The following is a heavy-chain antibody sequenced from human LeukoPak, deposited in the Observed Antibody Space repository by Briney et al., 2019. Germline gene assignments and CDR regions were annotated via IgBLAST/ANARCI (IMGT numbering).Heavy chain of an antibody. CDR3: ARLGGTYYVAY. V-gene: IGHV5-51*01. J-gene: IGHJ4*02. D-gene: IGHD1-26*01. Sequence: GESLKISCKGSGYSFTTYWIAWVRQMPGKGLEWMGIIYPGESDTKYSPSFQGQVTISADRSISTAYLQLNSLRASDTAMYYCARLGGTYYVAYWGQGTLVTVSS. CDR1: GYSFTTYW. CDR2: IYPGESDT.